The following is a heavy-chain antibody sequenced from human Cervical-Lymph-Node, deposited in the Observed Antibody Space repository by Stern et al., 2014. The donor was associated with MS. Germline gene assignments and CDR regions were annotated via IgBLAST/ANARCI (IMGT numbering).Heavy chain of an antibody. V-gene: IGHV5-51*03. CDR1: GYSFTNYW. D-gene: IGHD1-26*01. J-gene: IGHJ4*02. CDR2: IYPSDSDT. CDR3: ARGAPPEN. Sequence: VQLVQSGAEVKKPGESLKISCKTAGYSFTNYWIGWVRQMPGKGLEWMGIIYPSDSDTRSSPSFQGQVIIPADKSTGTAYLQWRSLKASDSGIYYCARGAPPENWGQGTLVTVSS.